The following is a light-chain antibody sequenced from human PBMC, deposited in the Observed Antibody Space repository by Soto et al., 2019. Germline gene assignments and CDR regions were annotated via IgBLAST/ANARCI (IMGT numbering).Light chain of an antibody. CDR3: LQHNSYPRA. J-gene: IGKJ4*01. CDR2: AAS. V-gene: IGKV1-17*03. CDR1: QSISSY. Sequence: DIQMTQSPSAMSASVGDRVTITCRASQSISSYLNWYQQKPGKAPNRLIYAASRLQSGVSSRFSGSGSGTEFTLTISSLQPEDFATYYCLQHNSYPRAFGAGTKVDIK.